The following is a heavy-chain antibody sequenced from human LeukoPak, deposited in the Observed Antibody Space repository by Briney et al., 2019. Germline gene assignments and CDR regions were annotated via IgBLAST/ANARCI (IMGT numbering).Heavy chain of an antibody. CDR2: IYYSGST. Sequence: PSETLSLTCTVSGGSISSYYWSWIRQPPGKGLEWIGYIYYSGSTNYNPSLKSRVTISVDTSKNQFSLKLSSVTAADTAVYYCARGAQRPTTMDRQYAFDIWGQGTMVTVSS. V-gene: IGHV4-59*12. CDR1: GGSISSYY. J-gene: IGHJ3*02. CDR3: ARGAQRPTTMDRQYAFDI. D-gene: IGHD3-10*01.